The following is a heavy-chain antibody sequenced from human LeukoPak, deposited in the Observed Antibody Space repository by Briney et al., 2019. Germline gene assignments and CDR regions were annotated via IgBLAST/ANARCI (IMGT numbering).Heavy chain of an antibody. V-gene: IGHV1-2*02. Sequence: VSVKVSCKASGGTFSSYAISWVRQAPGQGLEWMGWINPNSGGTNYAQKFQGRVTMTRDTSISTAYMELSRLRSDDTAVYYCARDSGERGSGSYLIAYWGQGTLVTVSS. CDR1: GGTFSSYA. J-gene: IGHJ4*02. D-gene: IGHD3-10*01. CDR3: ARDSGERGSGSYLIAY. CDR2: INPNSGGT.